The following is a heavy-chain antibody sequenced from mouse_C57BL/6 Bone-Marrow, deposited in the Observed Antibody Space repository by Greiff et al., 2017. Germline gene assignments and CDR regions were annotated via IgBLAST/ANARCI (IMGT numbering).Heavy chain of an antibody. D-gene: IGHD1-2*01. Sequence: EVQLQQSGAELVRPGASVKLSCTASGFNIQDDYMHWVKQRPEQGLEWIGWIDPENGDTAYASKFQGKATITADTSSNTTYLQLSSLTSEGTAVYYCTTTAHYCDFWGQGTTLTVSS. V-gene: IGHV14-4*01. CDR1: GFNIQDDY. CDR2: IDPENGDT. J-gene: IGHJ2*01. CDR3: TTTAHYCDF.